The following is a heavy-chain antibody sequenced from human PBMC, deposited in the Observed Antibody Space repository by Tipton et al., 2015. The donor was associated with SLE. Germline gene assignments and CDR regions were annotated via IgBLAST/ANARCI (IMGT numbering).Heavy chain of an antibody. J-gene: IGHJ4*02. CDR2: IYYSGNT. D-gene: IGHD6-19*01. Sequence: TLSLTCTVSGGSISTRSYYWGWIRQPPGKGLEWIGSIYYSGNTYYNPSLKSRVTMSVDTSKNQFSLRLTSVTAADTAVYYCARDGYSSGWDGDFDYWGQGTLVTVSS. CDR3: ARDGYSSGWDGDFDY. V-gene: IGHV4-39*07. CDR1: GGSISTRSYY.